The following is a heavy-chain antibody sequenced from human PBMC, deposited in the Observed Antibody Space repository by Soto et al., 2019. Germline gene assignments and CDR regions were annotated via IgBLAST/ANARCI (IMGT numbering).Heavy chain of an antibody. CDR3: AKGVCGGDCYSYYGMDV. D-gene: IGHD2-21*02. CDR1: GFTFSDYS. CDR2: ISYDGSNK. J-gene: IGHJ6*04. Sequence: HWGSLRLSCTASGFTFSDYSMNWVRHAPGKGLEWVAVISYDGSNKYYADSVKGRFTISRDNSKNTLYLQMNSLRAEDTAVYYCAKGVCGGDCYSYYGMDVWGKGTTVTVLL. V-gene: IGHV3-30*18.